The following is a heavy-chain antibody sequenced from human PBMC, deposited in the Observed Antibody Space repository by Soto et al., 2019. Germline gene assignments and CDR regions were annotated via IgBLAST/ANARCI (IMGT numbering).Heavy chain of an antibody. J-gene: IGHJ6*02. Sequence: QVQLVQSGAEVKKPGSSVKVSCEASGGTFSSYPINWVRQAPGQGLEWMGWISPFIGTSNYAQKFQGRVTITADDSTSTAYMELRSLRSEDTAVYYCARVGHITNYGMAVWGQGTTVTVSS. CDR3: ARVGHITNYGMAV. V-gene: IGHV1-69*01. D-gene: IGHD1-26*01. CDR2: ISPFIGTS. CDR1: GGTFSSYP.